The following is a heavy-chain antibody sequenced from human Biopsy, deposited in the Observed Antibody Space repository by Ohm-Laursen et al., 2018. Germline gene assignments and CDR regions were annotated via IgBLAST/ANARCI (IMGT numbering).Heavy chain of an antibody. CDR2: VYYTGST. CDR3: ARDRGYYSDRTVPGYFDL. V-gene: IGHV4-59*01. Sequence: GTLSLTCAVSGDSISSYYWSWIRQPPGKGLQWIGYVYYTGSTDYNPSLQSRVTISVGTSKNHFSLRLRSVTPADMAIYYCARDRGYYSDRTVPGYFDLWGRGTLVTVSS. J-gene: IGHJ2*01. CDR1: GDSISSYY. D-gene: IGHD3-22*01.